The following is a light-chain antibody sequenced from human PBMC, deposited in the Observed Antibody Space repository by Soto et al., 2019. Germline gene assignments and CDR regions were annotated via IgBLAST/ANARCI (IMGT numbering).Light chain of an antibody. Sequence: DIQMTQSPSSLSASVRGRVTITCRASQSISSYLNLYQQKPGKAPKLLIYAASSLQSGVPSRFSGSGSGTDFTLTISSLQPEDFATYYCQQSYTTPRTFGQGTKVDIK. CDR1: QSISSY. CDR3: QQSYTTPRT. CDR2: AAS. V-gene: IGKV1-39*01. J-gene: IGKJ1*01.